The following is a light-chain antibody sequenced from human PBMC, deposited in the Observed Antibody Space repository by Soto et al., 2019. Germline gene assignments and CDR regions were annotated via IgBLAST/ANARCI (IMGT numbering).Light chain of an antibody. V-gene: IGKV3D-15*01. CDR3: QQYHNWVT. CDR1: QSVSTN. Sequence: EIVMTQSPGTLSVSPGERATLSCGASQSVSTNLAWYQQKPGQAPRLLIYGASTRATGIPARFSGSGSGTDFTLSINSLQSEDFAVYYCQQYHNWVTFGGGTKVEIK. J-gene: IGKJ4*01. CDR2: GAS.